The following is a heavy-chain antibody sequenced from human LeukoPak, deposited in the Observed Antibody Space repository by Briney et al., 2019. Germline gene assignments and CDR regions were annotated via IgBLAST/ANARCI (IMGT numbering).Heavy chain of an antibody. D-gene: IGHD5-12*01. CDR2: ISSSSSTI. Sequence: GGCLRLSCAASGFTFSGYSMNWVRQAPGEGVEWVSYISSSSSTIYYADSVKGRFTISRDNAKSSLYLQMNSLRAEETAVYYCARDAPDIGRGSEFDYWGQGTLVTVSS. CDR1: GFTFSGYS. CDR3: ARDAPDIGRGSEFDY. J-gene: IGHJ4*02. V-gene: IGHV3-48*04.